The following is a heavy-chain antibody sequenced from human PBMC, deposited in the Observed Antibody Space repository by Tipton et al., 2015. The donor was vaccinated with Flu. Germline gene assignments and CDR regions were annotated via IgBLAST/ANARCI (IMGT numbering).Heavy chain of an antibody. CDR3: ARVGPDSSALD. Sequence: TLSLTCTISGGSMSQYYWSWIRQSPGKGLEWIGYIYYTGNPNYNPSLRSRVTISVDTSKNQVSLKLTSVTAADTAVYYCARVGPDSSALDWGQGTRVTVSS. CDR2: IYYTGNP. D-gene: IGHD3-22*01. J-gene: IGHJ4*02. V-gene: IGHV4-59*08. CDR1: GGSMSQYY.